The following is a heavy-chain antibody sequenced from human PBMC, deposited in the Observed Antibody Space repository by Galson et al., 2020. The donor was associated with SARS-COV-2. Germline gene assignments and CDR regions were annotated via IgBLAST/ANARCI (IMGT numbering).Heavy chain of an antibody. CDR1: GGSISSYY. Sequence: SETLSLTCTVSGGSISSYYWSWIRQPPGKGLEWIGYIYYSGSTNYNPSLKSRVTILVDTSKNQFSLKLSSVTAADTAVYYCARVDCSGGSCYYYAFDIWGQGTMVTVSS. CDR2: IYYSGST. CDR3: ARVDCSGGSCYYYAFDI. J-gene: IGHJ3*02. V-gene: IGHV4-59*13. D-gene: IGHD2-15*01.